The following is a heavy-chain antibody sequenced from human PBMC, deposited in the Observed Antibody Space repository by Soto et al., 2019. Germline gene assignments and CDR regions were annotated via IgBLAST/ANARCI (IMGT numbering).Heavy chain of an antibody. V-gene: IGHV4-34*01. CDR1: GGSFSGYY. CDR3: ARGPSYSGWYRY. Sequence: SETLSLTCAVYGGSFSGYYWSWIRQPPGEGLEWIGEINHSGSTNYNPSLKSRVTISVDTSKNQFSLKLSSVTAADTAVYYCARGPSYSGWYRYWGQGTLVTVSS. J-gene: IGHJ4*02. CDR2: INHSGST. D-gene: IGHD6-19*01.